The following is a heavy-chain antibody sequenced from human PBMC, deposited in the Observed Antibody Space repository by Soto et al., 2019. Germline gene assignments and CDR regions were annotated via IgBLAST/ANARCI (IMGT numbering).Heavy chain of an antibody. CDR1: GFTFSSYG. CDR2: IWYDGSNK. CDR3: AREFWSGPFDY. J-gene: IGHJ4*02. Sequence: QAQLVESGGGVVQPGRSLRLSCAASGFTFSSYGMHWVRQAPGKGLEWVAVIWYDGSNKYNADSVKGRFTISRDNSKNTLYLQMNSLRAEDTAVYYCAREFWSGPFDYWGQRTLVTVSS. D-gene: IGHD3-3*01. V-gene: IGHV3-33*01.